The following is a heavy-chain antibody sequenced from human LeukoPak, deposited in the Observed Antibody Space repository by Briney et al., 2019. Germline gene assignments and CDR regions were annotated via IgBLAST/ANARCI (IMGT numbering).Heavy chain of an antibody. V-gene: IGHV3-23*01. CDR3: AKASAMIVVVSKHFDY. CDR2: ISGSGGST. D-gene: IGHD3-22*01. J-gene: IGHJ4*02. CDR1: GFTFSTYA. Sequence: GGSLRLSCAASGFTFSTYAMSWVRQAPGKGLEWVSFISGSGGSTYYVDSVKGRFTISRDNSKNTLYLQMNSLRAEDTAVYYCAKASAMIVVVSKHFDYWGQGTLVTVSS.